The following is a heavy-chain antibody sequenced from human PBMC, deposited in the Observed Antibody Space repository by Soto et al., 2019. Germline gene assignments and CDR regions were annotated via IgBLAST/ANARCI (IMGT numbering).Heavy chain of an antibody. CDR2: ISGSGGST. V-gene: IGHV3-23*01. CDR1: GVTFSSYA. D-gene: IGHD2-8*01. Sequence: GGSLRLSCAASGVTFSSYAMSWVRQAPGKGLEWVSAISGSGGSTYYTDSVKGRFTISRDNSKNTLYLQMNSLRAEDTAVYYCAKDGVLMVYAEADYWGQGTLVTVSS. J-gene: IGHJ4*02. CDR3: AKDGVLMVYAEADY.